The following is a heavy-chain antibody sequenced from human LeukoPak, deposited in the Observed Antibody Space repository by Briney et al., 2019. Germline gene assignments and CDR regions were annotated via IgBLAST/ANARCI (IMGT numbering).Heavy chain of an antibody. CDR1: GFNLRSYG. Sequence: PGGSLRLSCVVSGFNLRSYGIHWVRQAPGKGLEWVARISHDGSSTDYADSVKGRLTISRDTSQSTVFLQMNGLRAEDTAIYYCAKELIRHYYGSGDAFDLWGQGTLVIVSS. J-gene: IGHJ3*01. CDR2: ISHDGSST. D-gene: IGHD3-10*01. V-gene: IGHV3-30*18. CDR3: AKELIRHYYGSGDAFDL.